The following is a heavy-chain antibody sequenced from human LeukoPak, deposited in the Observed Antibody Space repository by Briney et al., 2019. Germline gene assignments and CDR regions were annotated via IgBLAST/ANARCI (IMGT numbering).Heavy chain of an antibody. J-gene: IGHJ3*02. V-gene: IGHV3-53*01. CDR1: GFTVSSNY. CDR2: IYSGGST. Sequence: PGGSLRLSCAASGFTVSSNYMSWVRQAPGKGLEWVSVIYSGGSTYYADSVKGRFTISRHNSKNIVYLQINNLRAEDTAVYYCARDRRSGLGPAFDIWGQGTMVTVSS. D-gene: IGHD3-3*01. CDR3: ARDRRSGLGPAFDI.